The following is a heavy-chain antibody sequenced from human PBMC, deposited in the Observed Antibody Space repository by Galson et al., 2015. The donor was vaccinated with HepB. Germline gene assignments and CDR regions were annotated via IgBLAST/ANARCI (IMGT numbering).Heavy chain of an antibody. J-gene: IGHJ6*02. CDR1: GFTFSSYG. V-gene: IGHV3-30*18. D-gene: IGHD6-13*01. Sequence: SLRLSCAASGFTFSSYGMHWVRQAPGKGLEWVAVISYDGSNKYYADSVKGRFTISRDNSKNTLYLKMNSLSAEDTAVYYCAKDGGWYGSSWSEYYYYYYGMDVWGQGTTVTVSS. CDR3: AKDGGWYGSSWSEYYYYYYGMDV. CDR2: ISYDGSNK.